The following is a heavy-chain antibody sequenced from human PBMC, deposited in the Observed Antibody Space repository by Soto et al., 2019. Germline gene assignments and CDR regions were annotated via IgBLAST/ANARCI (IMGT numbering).Heavy chain of an antibody. CDR2: IHYSGRT. D-gene: IGHD1-26*01. Sequence: TSETLSLTCSVSNGSISGFYWTWIRQPPGKILEWIGYIHYSGRTDYNPSLTSRATMSVDTSKNQFSLNLKSITAADTAVYYCVRVGVGIGNHFDSWGRGTLVTVSS. V-gene: IGHV4-59*12. CDR3: VRVGVGIGNHFDS. J-gene: IGHJ4*02. CDR1: NGSISGFY.